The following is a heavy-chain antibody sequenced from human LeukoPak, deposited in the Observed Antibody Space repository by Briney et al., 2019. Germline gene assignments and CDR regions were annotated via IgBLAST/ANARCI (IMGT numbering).Heavy chain of an antibody. D-gene: IGHD3-10*01. J-gene: IGHJ4*02. CDR3: ARLLWFGELLSHFYY. CDR1: GGSISSYY. V-gene: IGHV4-59*01. Sequence: PSETLSLTCTVSGGSISSYYWSWIRQPPGKGLEWIGYIYYSGSTNYNPSLKSRVTISVDTSKNQFSLKLSSVTAADTAVYYCARLLWFGELLSHFYYWGQGTLVTVSS. CDR2: IYYSGST.